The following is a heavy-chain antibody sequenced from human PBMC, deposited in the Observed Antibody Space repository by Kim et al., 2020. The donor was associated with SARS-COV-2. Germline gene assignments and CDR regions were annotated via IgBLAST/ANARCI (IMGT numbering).Heavy chain of an antibody. V-gene: IGHV3-53*01. CDR2: IHIDGTT. Sequence: GGSLRLSCAASGFIVTNHYLTWVRQAPGKGLEWLSMIHIDGTTYYADSVRGRFTISRDTSENTLYLQMNNLRAVDTAIYFCRRGHWGDTPSWGQGTRVTMSS. J-gene: IGHJ5*02. CDR1: GFIVTNHY. D-gene: IGHD7-27*01. CDR3: RRGHWGDTPS.